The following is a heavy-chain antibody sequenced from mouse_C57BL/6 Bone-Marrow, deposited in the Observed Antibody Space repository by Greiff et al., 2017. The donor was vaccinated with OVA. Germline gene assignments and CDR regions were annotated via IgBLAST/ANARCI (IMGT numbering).Heavy chain of an antibody. Sequence: QVQLQQPGAELVKPGASVKLSCKASGYTFTSYWMQSVKQRPGQGLEWIGEIDPSDSYTNYNQKFKGKATLTVDTSSSTAYMQLSSLTSEDSAVYYCAREDYYGNPYYFDYWGQGTTLTVSS. CDR3: AREDYYGNPYYFDY. CDR1: GYTFTSYW. CDR2: IDPSDSYT. J-gene: IGHJ2*01. D-gene: IGHD2-1*01. V-gene: IGHV1-50*01.